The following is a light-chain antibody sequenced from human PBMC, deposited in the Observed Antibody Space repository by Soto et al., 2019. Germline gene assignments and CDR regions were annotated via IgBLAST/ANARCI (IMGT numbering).Light chain of an antibody. CDR2: DTS. Sequence: VVRRQSPATPSVSPGEGATLSCRASQGIGDTLAWYQHKPGQTPRLLIYDTSTRATGVPTRFSGSRSGAEFTLTINSLQPEDFAVYYCQPYNNWTLTFGGGTKVDIK. V-gene: IGKV3-15*01. CDR1: QGIGDT. CDR3: QPYNNWTLT. J-gene: IGKJ4*01.